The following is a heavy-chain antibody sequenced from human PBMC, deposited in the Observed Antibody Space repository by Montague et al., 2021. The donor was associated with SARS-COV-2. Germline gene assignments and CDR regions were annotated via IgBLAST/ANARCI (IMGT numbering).Heavy chain of an antibody. V-gene: IGHV3-23*03. CDR2: IASGGGST. D-gene: IGHD6-19*01. CDR3: AKDPVPVAGRYFDY. J-gene: IGHJ4*02. CDR1: GFTFNNYA. Sequence: SLRLSCAASGFTFNNYAMNWVRQAPGKGLEWVSVIASGGGSTFYADSVKGRFTISRDNSKDTLYLQMYSLRPEDTAIYYCAKDPVPVAGRYFDYWGQGTLVTVSS.